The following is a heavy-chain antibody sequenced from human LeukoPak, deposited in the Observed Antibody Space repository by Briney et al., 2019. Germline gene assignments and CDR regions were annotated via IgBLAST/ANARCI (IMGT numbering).Heavy chain of an antibody. V-gene: IGHV1-18*01. CDR1: GYTFTSYG. CDR3: ARAAMVTLHRPTNHYGMDV. J-gene: IGHJ6*02. D-gene: IGHD5-18*01. Sequence: GASVKVSCKASGYTFTSYGISWVRQAPGQGLEWMGWTSAYNGNTNYAQKLQGRVTMTTDTSTSTAYMELRSLRSDDTAVYYCARAAMVTLHRPTNHYGMDVWGQGTTVTVSS. CDR2: TSAYNGNT.